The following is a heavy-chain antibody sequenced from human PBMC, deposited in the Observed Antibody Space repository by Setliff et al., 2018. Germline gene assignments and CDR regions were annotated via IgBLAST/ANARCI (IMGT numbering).Heavy chain of an antibody. V-gene: IGHV3-7*01. CDR1: ALTSSSYW. Sequence: PGGSLRLSCAASALTSSSYWLNWVRQAPGKGLEWVANIKQDGSEIYYVDSVRGRFTISRDTAKNSVYLQMNSLRAEDTAVYYCASGDWFYFDCWGQGTRVTVS. CDR2: IKQDGSEI. CDR3: ASGDWFYFDC. J-gene: IGHJ4*02. D-gene: IGHD2-21*01.